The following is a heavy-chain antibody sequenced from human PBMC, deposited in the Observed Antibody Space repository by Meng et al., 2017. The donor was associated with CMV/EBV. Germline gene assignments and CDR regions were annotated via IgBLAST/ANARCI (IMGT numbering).Heavy chain of an antibody. D-gene: IGHD2-15*01. CDR1: DHPLTTDE. CDR2: ISAYHGNT. Sequence: VHVLQSATWRIHTRTSLPVYLNPSDHPLTTDEIPWFHQSPEQSLAWIRSISAYHGNTNYPQNLQDRVSITTDTSTTTVYMEPSSLRSDDTAVYYCARDAGSGRLTVDYWGQGTLVTVSS. CDR3: ARDAGSGRLTVDY. V-gene: IGHV1-18*01. J-gene: IGHJ4*02.